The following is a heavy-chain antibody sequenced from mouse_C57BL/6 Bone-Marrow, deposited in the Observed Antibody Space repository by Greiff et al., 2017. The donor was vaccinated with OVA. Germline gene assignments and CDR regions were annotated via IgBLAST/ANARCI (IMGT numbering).Heavy chain of an antibody. Sequence: EVKLMESGPCLVKPSQSLSLTCSFTCYSITSGYYWNWLRQFPGNKLEWMGYISYDGSNNYNPSLKNRISITRDTSKKQFFLKLNSVTTEDTATYYGERERDGYFLFDYWGQGTTLTVSS. CDR3: ERERDGYFLFDY. CDR1: CYSITSGYY. V-gene: IGHV3-6*01. J-gene: IGHJ2*01. CDR2: ISYDGSN. D-gene: IGHD2-3*01.